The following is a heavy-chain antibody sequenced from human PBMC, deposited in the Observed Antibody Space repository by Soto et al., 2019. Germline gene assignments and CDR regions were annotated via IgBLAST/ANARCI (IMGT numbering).Heavy chain of an antibody. Sequence: GGSLRLSCAASGFTFDDYAMHWVRQAPGKGLEWVSLISGDGGSTYYADSVKGRFTISRDNSKNSLYLQMNSLRTEDTAVYYCAKDGGAYSGSYYYYYGMDVWGQGTTVTVSS. CDR2: ISGDGGST. CDR1: GFTFDDYA. D-gene: IGHD1-26*01. CDR3: AKDGGAYSGSYYYYYGMDV. V-gene: IGHV3-43*02. J-gene: IGHJ6*02.